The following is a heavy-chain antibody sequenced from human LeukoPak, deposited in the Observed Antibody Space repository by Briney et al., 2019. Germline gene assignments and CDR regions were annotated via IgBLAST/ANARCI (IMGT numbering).Heavy chain of an antibody. CDR1: GGTFSTYA. D-gene: IGHD1-26*01. CDR2: IIPIFGTA. Sequence: SVKVSCKASGGTFSTYAISWVRQAPGQGLEWMGGIIPIFGTANYAQKFQGRVTITADESTSTAYMELSSLRSEDTAVYYCARERESGSYHFDYWGQGTLVTVSS. J-gene: IGHJ4*02. V-gene: IGHV1-69*13. CDR3: ARERESGSYHFDY.